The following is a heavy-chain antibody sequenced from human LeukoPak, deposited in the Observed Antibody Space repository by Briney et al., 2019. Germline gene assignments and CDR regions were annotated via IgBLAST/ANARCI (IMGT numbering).Heavy chain of an antibody. CDR3: ARDLFSLEGDAFDI. D-gene: IGHD3-9*01. Sequence: SETLSPTCTVSGGSISSGDYYWSWIRQPPGKGLEWIGYIYYSGSTYYNPSLKSRVTISVDTSKNQFSLKLSSVTAADTAVYYCARDLFSLEGDAFDIWGQETMVTVSS. V-gene: IGHV4-30-4*08. CDR1: GGSISSGDYY. CDR2: IYYSGST. J-gene: IGHJ3*02.